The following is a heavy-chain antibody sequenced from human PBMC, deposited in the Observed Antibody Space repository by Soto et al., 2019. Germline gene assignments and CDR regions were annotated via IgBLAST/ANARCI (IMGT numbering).Heavy chain of an antibody. Sequence: GGSLRLSCAASGFSFSSYGMQWVRQAPGKGLELVAVISYDGSNKYYADSVKDRFIISRDNSKKTLYLQMNSLRADDTAVYYCVAGQYFFDYCGQGTLVTVSS. CDR1: GFSFSSYG. J-gene: IGHJ4*02. V-gene: IGHV3-30*03. D-gene: IGHD6-19*01. CDR2: ISYDGSNK. CDR3: VAGQYFFDY.